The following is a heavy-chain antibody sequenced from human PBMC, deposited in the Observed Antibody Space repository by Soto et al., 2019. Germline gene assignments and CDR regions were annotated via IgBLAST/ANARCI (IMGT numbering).Heavy chain of an antibody. Sequence: DVQLVESGGGLVQPGRSLRLSCAAAGFTFDDYAMHWVRQVPGEGLEWVSGISWNSGRLDYADSVQGRFTISRDNAKNSLYLQMNSLRPEDTALYFCVKDLGGSHWGGHFDSWGQGALVTVSS. D-gene: IGHD1-26*01. CDR1: GFTFDDYA. V-gene: IGHV3-9*01. J-gene: IGHJ4*02. CDR2: ISWNSGRL. CDR3: VKDLGGSHWGGHFDS.